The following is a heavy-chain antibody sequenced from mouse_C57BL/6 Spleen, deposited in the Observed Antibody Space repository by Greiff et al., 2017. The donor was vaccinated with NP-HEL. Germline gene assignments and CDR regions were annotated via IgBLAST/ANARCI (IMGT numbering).Heavy chain of an antibody. CDR3: ASRYYDYDGFAY. V-gene: IGHV1-7*01. Sequence: VQLQQSGAELAKPGASVKLSCKASGYTFTSYWMHWVKQRPGQGLEWIGHINPSSGYTKYNQKFKDKATLTADKSSSTAYMQLSSLTYEDSAVYYCASRYYDYDGFAYWGQGTLVTVSA. J-gene: IGHJ3*01. D-gene: IGHD2-4*01. CDR2: INPSSGYT. CDR1: GYTFTSYW.